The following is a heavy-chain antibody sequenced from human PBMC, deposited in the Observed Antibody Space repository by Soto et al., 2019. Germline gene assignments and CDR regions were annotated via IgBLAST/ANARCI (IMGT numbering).Heavy chain of an antibody. CDR3: AADPTYYYDSSGYFSFYGMDV. J-gene: IGHJ6*02. CDR2: ISAYNGNK. Sequence: ASVKVSCKASGYSFTSYGISWVRQAPGQGLEWMGWISAYNGNKKYAQKLQGRVTITRDMSTSTAYMELSSLRSEDTAVYYCAADPTYYYDSSGYFSFYGMDVWGQGTTVTVSS. V-gene: IGHV1-18*01. CDR1: GYSFTSYG. D-gene: IGHD3-22*01.